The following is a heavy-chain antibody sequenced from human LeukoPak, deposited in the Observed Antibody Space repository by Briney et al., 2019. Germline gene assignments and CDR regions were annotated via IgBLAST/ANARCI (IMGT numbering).Heavy chain of an antibody. V-gene: IGHV3-30*02. Sequence: QTGGSLRLSCAASGFTFSSYGMHWVRQAPGKGLEWVAFIRYDGSNKYYADSVKGRFTISRDNSKNTLYLQMNSLRAEDTAVYYCAKEVDGASGTKIGYFQHWGQGTLVIVSS. D-gene: IGHD1-26*01. CDR2: IRYDGSNK. CDR1: GFTFSSYG. CDR3: AKEVDGASGTKIGYFQH. J-gene: IGHJ1*01.